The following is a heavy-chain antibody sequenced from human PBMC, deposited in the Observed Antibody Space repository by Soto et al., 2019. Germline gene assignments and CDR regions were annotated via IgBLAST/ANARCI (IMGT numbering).Heavy chain of an antibody. CDR1: GGSISSYY. Sequence: SETLSLTCTVSGGSISSYYWSWIRQPPGKGLEWIGYIYYSGSTNYNPSLKSRVTISVDTSKNQFSLKLSSVTAADTAVYYCARGGGVYHDFWSGRRPPQSDLVSRIYYYYYYYMDVWGKGTTVTVSS. CDR2: IYYSGST. D-gene: IGHD3-3*01. J-gene: IGHJ6*03. CDR3: ARGGGVYHDFWSGRRPPQSDLVSRIYYYYYYYMDV. V-gene: IGHV4-59*01.